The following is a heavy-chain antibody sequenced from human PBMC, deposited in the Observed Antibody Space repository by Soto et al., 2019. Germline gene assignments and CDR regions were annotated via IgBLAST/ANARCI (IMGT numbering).Heavy chain of an antibody. Sequence: ASEKVYCKASGYTFTTYGMHWVRQAPGQRLEWMGWINTGNGNTEYSQKFQGRVTITRDTSASTAYMELSSLRSEDTAVYYCAVGPASGDFDYWGQGTLVTVSS. CDR1: GYTFTTYG. V-gene: IGHV1-3*04. CDR3: AVGPASGDFDY. J-gene: IGHJ4*02. CDR2: INTGNGNT. D-gene: IGHD3-3*01.